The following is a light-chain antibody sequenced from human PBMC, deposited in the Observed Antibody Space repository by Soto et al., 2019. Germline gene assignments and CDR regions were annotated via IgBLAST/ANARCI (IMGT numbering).Light chain of an antibody. V-gene: IGLV2-14*01. Sequence: QSVLTQPASVSGSPGQSITISCTGTSSDVGGYNYVSWYQQHPGKAPKLMIYDVSNRPSGVSNRFSGSKSGNTASLTISGLQAEDEADYYCSSYTTSGVFGPGTKVTVL. CDR1: SSDVGGYNY. CDR3: SSYTTSGV. J-gene: IGLJ1*01. CDR2: DVS.